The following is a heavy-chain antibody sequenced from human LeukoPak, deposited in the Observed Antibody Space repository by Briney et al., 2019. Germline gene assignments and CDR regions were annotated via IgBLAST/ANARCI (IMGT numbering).Heavy chain of an antibody. J-gene: IGHJ4*02. CDR1: GYTFTGYY. CDR3: ARVYYDSSGGDY. Sequence: ASVKVCCKASGYTFTGYYMHWVRQAPGQGLEWMGWINPNSGGTNYAQKFQGRVTMTRDTSISTAYMELSRLRSDETAVYYCARVYYDSSGGDYWGQGTLVTVSS. V-gene: IGHV1-2*02. D-gene: IGHD3-22*01. CDR2: INPNSGGT.